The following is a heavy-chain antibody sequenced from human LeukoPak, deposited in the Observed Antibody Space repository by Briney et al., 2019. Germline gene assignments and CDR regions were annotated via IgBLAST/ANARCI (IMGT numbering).Heavy chain of an antibody. V-gene: IGHV3-23*01. J-gene: IGHJ4*02. D-gene: IGHD2-2*01. CDR1: GFTLSNFA. CDR3: AKDRYCSSTRCYGDFDY. CDR2: ISGSGDSA. Sequence: PGGSLRLSCAASGFTLSNFAMTWVRQAPGKGLEWVSVISGSGDSAFYADSVKGQFTISRDNSKNTLYLQMNSLRAEDTAVYYCAKDRYCSSTRCYGDFDYWGQGTLVTVSS.